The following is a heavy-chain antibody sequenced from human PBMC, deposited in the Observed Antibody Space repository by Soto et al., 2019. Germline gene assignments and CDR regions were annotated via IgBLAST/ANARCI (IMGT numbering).Heavy chain of an antibody. V-gene: IGHV4-39*01. Sequence: QLHLEESGPGLVKPSETLSLICSVSGGSVPSAGYFWGWIRQPPGKGLGWLGSVYFSGDTYYNPSLKSRIAMSVDTSKSQFSLNLTSATAADTAIYYCARHRPAASRYAYYYYMDVWGKGTTVAVS. D-gene: IGHD3-9*01. J-gene: IGHJ6*03. CDR2: VYFSGDT. CDR1: GGSVPSAGYF. CDR3: ARHRPAASRYAYYYYMDV.